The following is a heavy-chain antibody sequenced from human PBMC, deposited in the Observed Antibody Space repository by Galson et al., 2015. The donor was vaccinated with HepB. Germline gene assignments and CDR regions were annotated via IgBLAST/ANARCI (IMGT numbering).Heavy chain of an antibody. CDR2: IDPSDSYT. J-gene: IGHJ5*02. V-gene: IGHV5-10-1*01. CDR1: GYSFTSYW. Sequence: QSGAEVKKPGESLRISCTGSGYSFTSYWISWVRQMPGKGLEWMGRIDPSDSYTNYSPSFQGHVTISADKSISTAYLQWSSLKASDTAMYYCARLVCSSTSCYGGGWFDPWGQGTLVTVSS. CDR3: ARLVCSSTSCYGGGWFDP. D-gene: IGHD2-2*01.